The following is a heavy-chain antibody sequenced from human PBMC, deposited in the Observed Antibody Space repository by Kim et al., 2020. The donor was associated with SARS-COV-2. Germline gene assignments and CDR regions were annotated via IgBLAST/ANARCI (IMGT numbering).Heavy chain of an antibody. CDR1: GFTFSSNS. CDR3: GKAYDSSGYFYVY. Sequence: GGSLRLSCAASGFTFSSNSMSWVRQAPGKGLEWVSSINSRSSYIYYADSVKGRFTISRDNAKNSLFLQMSSLRVEDTAVYYCGKAYDSSGYFYVYWGQVT. V-gene: IGHV3-21*01. J-gene: IGHJ4*02. CDR2: INSRSSYI. D-gene: IGHD3-22*01.